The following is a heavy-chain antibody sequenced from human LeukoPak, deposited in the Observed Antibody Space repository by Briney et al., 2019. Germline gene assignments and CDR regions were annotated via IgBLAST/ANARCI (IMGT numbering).Heavy chain of an antibody. D-gene: IGHD2-15*01. CDR1: RGSVSSGSYY. Sequence: PSETLSLTCSVSRGSVSSGSYYWSWIRQPPGKGLEWIGCIFHSGSTNYNPSLKSRVTISLDTSKNQFSLKLSSVTAADTAVYYCARQYCSGGSCYLRNYNWFDPWGQGTLVTVSS. J-gene: IGHJ5*02. V-gene: IGHV4-61*01. CDR2: IFHSGST. CDR3: ARQYCSGGSCYLRNYNWFDP.